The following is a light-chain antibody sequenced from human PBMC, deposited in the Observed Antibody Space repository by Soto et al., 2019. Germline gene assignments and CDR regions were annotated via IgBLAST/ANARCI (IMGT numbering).Light chain of an antibody. CDR3: QQYDKYST. J-gene: IGKJ1*01. CDR1: QSIYKW. CDR2: DAS. Sequence: DIQMTQSPSSVSASIGDRVTISCRASQSIYKWLVWYQQKPGKAPKLLIYDASTLQGGVPSRFSGSGSGTEFTLTVTSLQPEDFATYFCQQYDKYSTFGHGTKVDIK. V-gene: IGKV1-5*01.